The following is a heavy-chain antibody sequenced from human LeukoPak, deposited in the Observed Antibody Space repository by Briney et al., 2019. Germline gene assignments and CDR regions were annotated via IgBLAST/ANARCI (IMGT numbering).Heavy chain of an antibody. J-gene: IGHJ3*02. CDR3: ARDPMIGALDI. CDR2: IYYSGST. Sequence: SETLSLTCTVSGGSISSYYWSWIRQPPGKGLEWIGYIYYSGSTNYNPSLKSRVTISVDTSKNQFSLKLSSVTAADTAVYYCARDPMIGALDIWGQGTMVTVSS. CDR1: GGSISSYY. D-gene: IGHD3-22*01. V-gene: IGHV4-59*01.